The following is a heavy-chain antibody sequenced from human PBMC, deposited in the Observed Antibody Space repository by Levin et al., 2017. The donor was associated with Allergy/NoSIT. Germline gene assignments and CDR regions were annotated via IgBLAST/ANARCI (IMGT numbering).Heavy chain of an antibody. J-gene: IGHJ1*01. Sequence: SETLSLTCTVSGGSISSYYWSWIRQPPGKGLEWIGYIYYSGSTNYNPSLKSRVTISVDTSKNQFSLKLSSVTAADTAVYYCARSGYSGYDPDDYGDTSTRATEYFQHWGQGTLVTVSS. V-gene: IGHV4-59*01. CDR3: ARSGYSGYDPDDYGDTSTRATEYFQH. D-gene: IGHD5-12*01. CDR1: GGSISSYY. CDR2: IYYSGST.